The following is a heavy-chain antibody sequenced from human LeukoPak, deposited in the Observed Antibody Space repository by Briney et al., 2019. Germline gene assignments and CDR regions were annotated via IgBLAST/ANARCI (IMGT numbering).Heavy chain of an antibody. V-gene: IGHV5-51*01. CDR2: IYPGDSDT. J-gene: IGHJ6*03. CDR3: ARHGCSSTSCYDDYYYYMDV. CDR1: GYSFTSYW. D-gene: IGHD2-2*01. Sequence: GESLKTSCKGSGYSFTSYWIGWVRQMPGKGLEWMGIIYPGDSDTRYSPSFQGQVTISADKSISTAYLQWSSLKASDTAMYYCARHGCSSTSCYDDYYYYMDVWGKGRTGTVSS.